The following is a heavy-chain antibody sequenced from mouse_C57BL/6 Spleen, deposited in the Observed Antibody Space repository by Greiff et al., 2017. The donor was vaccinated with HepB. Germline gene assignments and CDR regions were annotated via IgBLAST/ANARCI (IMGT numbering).Heavy chain of an antibody. CDR1: GYTFTSYW. V-gene: IGHV1-59*01. D-gene: IGHD1-1*01. CDR3: ARRYYYGSSYVGYWYFDV. J-gene: IGHJ1*03. Sequence: QVQLQQPGAELVRPGTSVKLSCKASGYTFTSYWMHWVKQRPGQGLEWIGVIDPSDSYTNYNQKFKGKATLTVDTSSSTAYMQLSSLTSEDSAVYYCARRYYYGSSYVGYWYFDVWGTGTTVTVSS. CDR2: IDPSDSYT.